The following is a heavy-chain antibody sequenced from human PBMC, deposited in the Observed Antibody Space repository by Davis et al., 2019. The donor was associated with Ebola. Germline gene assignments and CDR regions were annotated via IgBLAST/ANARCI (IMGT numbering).Heavy chain of an antibody. CDR3: ARLHRTSSRLDY. CDR2: INPNSGGT. Sequence: ASVKVSCKASGYTFTGYYIHWVRQAPGQGLEWMEWINPNSGGTNYAQNFQGRVTMTRDTSISTAYMELTSLRSDDTAVYYCARLHRTSSRLDYWGQGTLVTVSS. J-gene: IGHJ4*02. CDR1: GYTFTGYY. D-gene: IGHD2-2*01. V-gene: IGHV1-2*02.